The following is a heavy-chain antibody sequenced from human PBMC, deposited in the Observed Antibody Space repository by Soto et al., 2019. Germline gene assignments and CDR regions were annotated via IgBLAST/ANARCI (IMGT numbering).Heavy chain of an antibody. Sequence: QVQLVQSGAEVKKPGSSVKVSCKASGGTFSSYAISWVRQAPGQGLEWMGGIIPIFGTANYAQKFQGRVTITADESTSPSYKELGSLRSEDTAVYYCAGGPGEGVPWFDPWGQGTLVTVSS. CDR1: GGTFSSYA. V-gene: IGHV1-69*01. D-gene: IGHD3-16*01. J-gene: IGHJ5*02. CDR3: AGGPGEGVPWFDP. CDR2: IIPIFGTA.